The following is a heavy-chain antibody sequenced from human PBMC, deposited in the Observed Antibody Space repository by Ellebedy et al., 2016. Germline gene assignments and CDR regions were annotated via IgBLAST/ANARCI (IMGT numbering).Heavy chain of an antibody. V-gene: IGHV1-69*13. CDR2: IIPIFGTA. CDR3: ARVDNWKENWFDP. D-gene: IGHD1-1*01. CDR1: GGTFSSYA. J-gene: IGHJ5*02. Sequence: ASVKVSCKASGGTFSSYAISWVRQAPGQGLEWMGGIIPIFGTANYAQKFQGRVTITADESTSTAYMELSSLRSEDTAVYYCARVDNWKENWFDPWGQGTLVTVSS.